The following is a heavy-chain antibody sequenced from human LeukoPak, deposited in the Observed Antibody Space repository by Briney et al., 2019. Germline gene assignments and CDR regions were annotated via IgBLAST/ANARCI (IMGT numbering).Heavy chain of an antibody. V-gene: IGHV4-34*01. D-gene: IGHD3-22*01. CDR2: INHSGST. CDR1: GGSFSGYY. J-gene: IGHJ4*02. CDR3: ARGMNYYDSL. Sequence: SETLSLTCAVYGGSFSGYYWTWIRQPPGKGLEWIGEINHSGSTNYNPSLKSRVTISVDTSKKQFSLNLNSVTAADTAVYYCARGMNYYDSLWGQGTLVTVSS.